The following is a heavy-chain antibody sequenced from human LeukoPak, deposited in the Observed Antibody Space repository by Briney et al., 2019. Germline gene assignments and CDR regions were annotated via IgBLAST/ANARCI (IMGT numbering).Heavy chain of an antibody. J-gene: IGHJ6*02. CDR1: GYTFTSYY. D-gene: IGHD1-26*01. CDR2: INPSSGAT. Sequence: ASVKASCKTSGYTFTSYYIHWVRQAPGQRLEWRGIINPSSGATNYAQKFQGRVTMTRDTSTSTVYMELSSQRSEDTAVYYCARATNFYYYYGMDVWGQGTTVTVSS. V-gene: IGHV1-46*01. CDR3: ARATNFYYYYGMDV.